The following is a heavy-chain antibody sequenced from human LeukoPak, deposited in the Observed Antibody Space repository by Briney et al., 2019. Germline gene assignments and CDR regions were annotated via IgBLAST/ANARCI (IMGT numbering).Heavy chain of an antibody. V-gene: IGHV4-34*01. CDR3: ARVSYYGSGSYYNELDY. J-gene: IGHJ4*02. CDR2: IKLGGST. D-gene: IGHD3-10*01. Sequence: SETVSLTCTVSGGSMNDYYWTWIRQPPGKGPEWIGDIKLGGSTDYNPSLKSRVTISVDTSKNQFSPKLSSVTAADAAVYYCARVSYYGSGSYYNELDYWGQGTLVTVSS. CDR1: GGSMNDYY.